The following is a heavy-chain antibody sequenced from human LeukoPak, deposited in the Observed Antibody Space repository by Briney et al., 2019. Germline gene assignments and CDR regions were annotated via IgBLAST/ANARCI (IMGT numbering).Heavy chain of an antibody. Sequence: GGSLRLSCAASGFTFDDYGMSWVRQAPGKGLEWVSGINWNGGSTGYADSVKGRFTISRDNAKNSLYLQMNSLRAEDTALYHCAKGAPYDFWSGYYDYWGQGTLVTVSS. CDR2: INWNGGST. CDR1: GFTFDDYG. CDR3: AKGAPYDFWSGYYDY. D-gene: IGHD3-3*01. J-gene: IGHJ4*02. V-gene: IGHV3-20*01.